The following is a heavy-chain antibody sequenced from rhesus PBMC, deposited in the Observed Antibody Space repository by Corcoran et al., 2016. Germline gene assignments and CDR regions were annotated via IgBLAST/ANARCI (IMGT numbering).Heavy chain of an antibody. V-gene: IGHV4-76*01. D-gene: IGHD1-44*02. Sequence: QVQLQESGPGVVKPSEPLSLTCAVSGGSISSGYDWSWIRQPPGQGLEWIGYIYGSSGSTNYNPSLKNRVTISKDASKNQFSLKLSSVTAADTAVYYCARDSWRVSSWLDVWGRGVLVTVSS. CDR1: GGSISSGYD. CDR3: ARDSWRVSSWLDV. J-gene: IGHJ5-2*02. CDR2: IYGSSGST.